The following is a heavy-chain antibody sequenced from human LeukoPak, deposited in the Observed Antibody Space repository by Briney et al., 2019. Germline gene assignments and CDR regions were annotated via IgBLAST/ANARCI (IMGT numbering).Heavy chain of an antibody. J-gene: IGHJ4*02. CDR1: GYTFTDCY. D-gene: IGHD1-26*01. V-gene: IGHV1-2*02. CDR3: ARDISSGSYAADY. CDR2: INPDSGGT. Sequence: ASVKVSCKASGYTFTDCYLNWVRQAPGQGLEWMGWINPDSGGTTYAQKFQGRVTMTRDTSTSTVYMELSSLRSEDTAVYYCARDISSGSYAADYWGQGTLVTVSS.